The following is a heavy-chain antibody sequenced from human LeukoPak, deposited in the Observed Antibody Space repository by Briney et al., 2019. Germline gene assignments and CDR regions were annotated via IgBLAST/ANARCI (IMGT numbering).Heavy chain of an antibody. CDR3: ARGSVLWFGELLTYYYYGMDV. D-gene: IGHD3-10*01. J-gene: IGHJ6*02. CDR1: GFTFSSYW. CDR2: INSDGSST. Sequence: QAGGSLRLSCAASGFTFSSYWMHWVRQAPGKGLVWVSRINSDGSSTSYADSVKGRFTISRDNAKNTLSLQMNSLRAEDTAVYYCARGSVLWFGELLTYYYYGMDVWGQGTTVTVSS. V-gene: IGHV3-74*01.